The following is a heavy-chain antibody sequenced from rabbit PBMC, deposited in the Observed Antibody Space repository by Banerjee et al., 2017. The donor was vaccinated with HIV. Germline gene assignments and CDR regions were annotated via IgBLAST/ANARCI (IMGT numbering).Heavy chain of an antibody. Sequence: GFSFSSSYWLSWVRQAPGKGLEWIACIATGSGNTYYASWAKGRFTISKTSSTTVTLQMTSLTAADTATYFCARGSGWGMMDYFSLWGPGTLVTVS. V-gene: IGHV1S45*01. CDR1: GFSFSSSYW. CDR3: ARGSGWGMMDYFSL. D-gene: IGHD4-1*01. J-gene: IGHJ4*01. CDR2: IATGSGNT.